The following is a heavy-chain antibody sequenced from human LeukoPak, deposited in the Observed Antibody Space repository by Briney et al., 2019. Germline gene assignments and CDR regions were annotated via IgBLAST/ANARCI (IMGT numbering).Heavy chain of an antibody. Sequence: GGSLRLSCAASGFTFSSYSMNWVRQAPGKGLEWVSSISSSSSYTYYADSVKGRFTISRDNAKNSLYLQMNSMRAEDTAVYYCARDLGEYYFDYWGQGTLVTVSS. CDR3: ARDLGEYYFDY. D-gene: IGHD3-16*01. CDR2: ISSSSSYT. J-gene: IGHJ4*02. CDR1: GFTFSSYS. V-gene: IGHV3-21*01.